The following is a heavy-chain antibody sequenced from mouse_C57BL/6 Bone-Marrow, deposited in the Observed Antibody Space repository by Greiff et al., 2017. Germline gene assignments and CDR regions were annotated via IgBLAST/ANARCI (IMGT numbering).Heavy chain of an antibody. V-gene: IGHV1-59*01. D-gene: IGHD1-1*01. Sequence: QVQLQQPGAELVRPGTSVKLSCKASGYTFTSYWMHWVKQRPGQGLEWIGVIDPSDSYTNYNQKFKGKATLTVDTSSSTAYMQLSSLTSEDSAVYYCARPGSHDYWGQGTTLTVSS. CDR2: IDPSDSYT. CDR3: ARPGSHDY. CDR1: GYTFTSYW. J-gene: IGHJ2*01.